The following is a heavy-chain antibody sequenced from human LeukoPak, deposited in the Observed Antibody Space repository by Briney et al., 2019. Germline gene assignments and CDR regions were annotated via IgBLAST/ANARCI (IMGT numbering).Heavy chain of an antibody. CDR3: ARGTKDLVGITWYYYMDV. V-gene: IGHV4-59*01. D-gene: IGHD2-2*01. J-gene: IGHJ6*03. CDR1: GGSISNYY. Sequence: SETLSLTCSVSGGSISNYYWSWIRQSPGKGPEWSGYIYNSGSTNYSPSLKSRVTISLDTSKKQFSLKLTSVTAADTAVYYCARGTKDLVGITWYYYMDVWGKGTTVTVSS. CDR2: IYNSGST.